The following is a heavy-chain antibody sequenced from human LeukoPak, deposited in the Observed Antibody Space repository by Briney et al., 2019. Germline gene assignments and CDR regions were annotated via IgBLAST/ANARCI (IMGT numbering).Heavy chain of an antibody. V-gene: IGHV3-7*01. CDR1: GFTFSSYS. Sequence: PGESLRLSCAASGFTFSSYSMSWVRQAPGKGLEWVANIEKDGSDKYYVDSVKGRFTISRDNAKDSVYLQMDSLRAEDSAVYYCARSLWPEDYWGQGTLVTVSS. CDR2: IEKDGSDK. CDR3: ARSLWPEDY. D-gene: IGHD2-21*01. J-gene: IGHJ4*02.